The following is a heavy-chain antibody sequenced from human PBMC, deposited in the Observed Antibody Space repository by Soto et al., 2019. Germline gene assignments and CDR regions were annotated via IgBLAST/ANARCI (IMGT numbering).Heavy chain of an antibody. CDR1: GGSMTSGDQY. J-gene: IGHJ6*02. Sequence: SETLSLTCTVTGGSMTSGDQYWTWIRHRPGEGLEWFGYINHRGSLYYNPSLKSRASMSVDTSKNQFSLNLSSVTAADTAVYYCARELPQRQGRNMDVWGHGTTVTVSS. V-gene: IGHV4-31*03. CDR2: INHRGSL. D-gene: IGHD1-1*01. CDR3: ARELPQRQGRNMDV.